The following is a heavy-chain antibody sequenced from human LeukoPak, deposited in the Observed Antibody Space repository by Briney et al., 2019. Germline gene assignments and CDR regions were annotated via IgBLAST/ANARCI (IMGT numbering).Heavy chain of an antibody. D-gene: IGHD6-13*01. CDR1: GGTFSSYA. V-gene: IGHV1-69*13. CDR2: IIPIFGTA. CDR3: ARSHTAADYYYYYYMDV. J-gene: IGHJ6*03. Sequence: ASVKVSCKASGGTFSSYAISWVRQAPGQGLEWMGGIIPIFGTANYAQKFQGRVTITADESTSTAYMELSSLRSEDTAVYYCARSHTAADYYYYYYMDVWGKGTTVTISS.